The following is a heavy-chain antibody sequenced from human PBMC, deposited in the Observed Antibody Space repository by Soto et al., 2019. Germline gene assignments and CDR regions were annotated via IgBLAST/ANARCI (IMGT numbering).Heavy chain of an antibody. CDR1: GAPITSNDSF. V-gene: IGHV4-39*01. D-gene: IGHD2-15*01. CDR3: EGIVVGATRYSDVDH. Sequence: PSETLSLTCTVSGAPITSNDSFWAWIGQPQGGGLEFIASSETSDGTPPATTLNSRATVTPDTSQNQIPLNLQSVTAADTASYFCEGIVVGATRYSDVDHWGQGTLVTVSS. CDR2: SETSDGT. J-gene: IGHJ4*02.